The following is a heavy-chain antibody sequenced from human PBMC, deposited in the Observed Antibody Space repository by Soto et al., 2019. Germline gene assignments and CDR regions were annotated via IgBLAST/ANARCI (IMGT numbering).Heavy chain of an antibody. CDR1: GGSISNSLNY. CDR2: IYYTGST. J-gene: IGHJ5*02. CDR3: ARQGRCSISSCFDVGSPYNYFNP. D-gene: IGHD2-2*01. Sequence: QLQLQESSPGLVKPSETLSLTCTVSGGSISNSLNYWGWIRQPPGKGLEWIGTIYYTGSTYYNPSLKSRFTISVDTSRNQFSLRLSSVTAADTAVYYCARQGRCSISSCFDVGSPYNYFNPWGQGTLVTVST. V-gene: IGHV4-39*01.